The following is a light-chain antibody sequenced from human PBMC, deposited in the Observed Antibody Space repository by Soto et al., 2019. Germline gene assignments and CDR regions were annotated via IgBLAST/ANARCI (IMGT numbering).Light chain of an antibody. CDR2: DAS. CDR3: QQRGNWPLT. Sequence: EIVLTQSPATLSLSPGDRATLSCRASQSVSTYLAWYRQKPGQAPRLLIYDASNRVSGIPARFSGSGSGTDFTLTISSLEPEDFAVYYCQQRGNWPLTFGGGTRIDIK. V-gene: IGKV3-11*01. CDR1: QSVSTY. J-gene: IGKJ4*01.